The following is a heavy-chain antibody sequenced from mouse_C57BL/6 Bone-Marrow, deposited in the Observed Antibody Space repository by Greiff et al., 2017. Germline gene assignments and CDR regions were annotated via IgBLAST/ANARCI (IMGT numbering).Heavy chain of an antibody. D-gene: IGHD2-3*01. CDR3: ARHRGDGYYDYAMDY. V-gene: IGHV5-6*01. CDR1: GFTFSSYG. Sequence: EVQLLQSGGELVKPGASLKLSCAASGFTFSSYGMSWVRQTPDKRLEWVGTISRGGSYTYYPASVKGRYTMSRDTAKTTLYLQMSSLKSEDTAMYYCARHRGDGYYDYAMDYWGQGTSVTVSS. J-gene: IGHJ4*01. CDR2: ISRGGSYT.